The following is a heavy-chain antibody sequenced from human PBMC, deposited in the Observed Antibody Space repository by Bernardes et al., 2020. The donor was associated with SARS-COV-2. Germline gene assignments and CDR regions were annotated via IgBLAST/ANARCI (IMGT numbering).Heavy chain of an antibody. CDR2: IYSDGTT. D-gene: IGHD3-3*01. CDR1: GFIVRNKY. V-gene: IGHV3-66*02. CDR3: ARGEAVTILGVPIRGRWYFDL. Sequence: GGSLRLSCAASGFIVRNKYMTWVRQAPGKGLEWVSVIYSDGTTFYTDSVKGRFTISRDNSKNTLDLQMNSLRVEDAAVYYCARGEAVTILGVPIRGRWYFDLWGRGTQVSVSS. J-gene: IGHJ2*01.